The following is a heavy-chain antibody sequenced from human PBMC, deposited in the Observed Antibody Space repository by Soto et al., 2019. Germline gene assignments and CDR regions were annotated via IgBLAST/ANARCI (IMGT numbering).Heavy chain of an antibody. D-gene: IGHD3-22*01. CDR3: ARDFRPLRITMIVVVRDSGMDV. V-gene: IGHV3-21*01. J-gene: IGHJ6*02. Sequence: PGGSLRLSCAVSGFTFSSYSMSWVRQAPGKGLEWVSSISSSSSYIYYADSVKGRFTISRDNAKNSLYLQMNSLRAEDTAVYYCARDFRPLRITMIVVVRDSGMDVWGQGTTVTVSS. CDR1: GFTFSSYS. CDR2: ISSSSSYI.